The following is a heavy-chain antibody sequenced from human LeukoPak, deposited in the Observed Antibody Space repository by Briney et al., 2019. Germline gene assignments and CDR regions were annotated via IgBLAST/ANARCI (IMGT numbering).Heavy chain of an antibody. CDR1: GFTFSSYE. V-gene: IGHV3-48*03. J-gene: IGHJ4*02. CDR2: ISSSGSTI. CDR3: ATDRIAAAITDY. Sequence: GGSLRLTCAASGFTFSSYEWSWIRQAPGKGLEWVAYISSSGSTIYYADSVKGRFTISRDNAKNSPYLQMNSLRAENTAVYNCATDRIAAAITDYWGQGTLVTVSS. D-gene: IGHD6-13*01.